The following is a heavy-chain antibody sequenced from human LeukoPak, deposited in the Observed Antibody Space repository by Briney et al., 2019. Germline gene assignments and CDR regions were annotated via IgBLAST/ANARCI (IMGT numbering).Heavy chain of an antibody. V-gene: IGHV4-59*11. CDR1: GGSIRNHF. CDR2: IYYTTNP. CDR3: ARDRNYFDA. D-gene: IGHD4-11*01. Sequence: PSETLSLTCSVAGGSIRNHFWSWIRLSPGKGLEWIGNIYYTTNPNYNPSLASRVTISIDTSKDQLSLKLNSVTAADTAVHYCARDRNYFDAWGQGTRVTVSS. J-gene: IGHJ5*02.